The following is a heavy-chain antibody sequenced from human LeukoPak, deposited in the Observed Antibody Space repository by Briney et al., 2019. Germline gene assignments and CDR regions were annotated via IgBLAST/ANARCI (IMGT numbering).Heavy chain of an antibody. D-gene: IGHD6-19*01. J-gene: IGHJ3*02. CDR3: ARGGSSGLYRGVFDI. CDR1: GYTFTSYG. Sequence: ASVKVSCKASGYTFTSYGISWVRQAPGQGLEGMGWINPNSGGTNYAQKFQGRVTMTRDTSISTAYMELSRLRSDDTAVYYCARGGSSGLYRGVFDIWGQGTMVTVSS. V-gene: IGHV1-2*02. CDR2: INPNSGGT.